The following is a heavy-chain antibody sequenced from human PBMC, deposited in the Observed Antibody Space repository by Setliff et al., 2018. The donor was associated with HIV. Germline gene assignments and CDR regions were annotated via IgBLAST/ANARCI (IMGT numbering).Heavy chain of an antibody. D-gene: IGHD5-12*01. CDR1: GGSISSYY. V-gene: IGHV4-4*09. J-gene: IGHJ3*02. Sequence: TSETLSLTCTVSGGSISSYYWSWIRQPPGKGLEWIGYIYTSGSTNYNPSPKSRVTISVDTSKNQFALKLSSVTAADTAVYYCAGLGPDGYNSRHDAFDIWGQGTMVTVAS. CDR2: IYTSGST. CDR3: AGLGPDGYNSRHDAFDI.